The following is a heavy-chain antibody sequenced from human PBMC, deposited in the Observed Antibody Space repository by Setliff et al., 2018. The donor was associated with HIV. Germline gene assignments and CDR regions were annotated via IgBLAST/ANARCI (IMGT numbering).Heavy chain of an antibody. CDR3: ASPRLDWSFSHFDY. CDR1: GYTFSDYF. CDR2: IIPHFDAP. J-gene: IGHJ4*02. V-gene: IGHV1-69*13. D-gene: IGHD3-9*01. Sequence: SVKVSCKASGYTFSDYFIHWVRQARGQGLEWMGAIIPHFDAPQYAQRFQGRVTITADQSTSTAYMELSGLTSEDTAVYYCASPRLDWSFSHFDYWGQGTPVTVSS.